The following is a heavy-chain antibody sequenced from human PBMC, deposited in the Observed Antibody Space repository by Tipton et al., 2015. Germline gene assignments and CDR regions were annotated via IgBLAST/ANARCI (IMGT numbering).Heavy chain of an antibody. CDR3: AREAVARYYYGMDV. V-gene: IGHV4-61*01. J-gene: IGHJ6*02. Sequence: TLSLTCTFSGGSVSSGTYYWSWIRQPPGKGLEWIGYIYYRGSTNYNPSLKSRVTISVDTSKNQFSLKLSSVTAADTAVYYCAREAVARYYYGMDVWGQGTTVTVSS. CDR2: IYYRGST. CDR1: GGSVSSGTYY. D-gene: IGHD6-19*01.